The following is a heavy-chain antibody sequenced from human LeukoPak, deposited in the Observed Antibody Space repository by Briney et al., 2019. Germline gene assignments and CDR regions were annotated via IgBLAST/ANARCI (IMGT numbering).Heavy chain of an antibody. CDR2: IWQEGSEK. CDR1: GFTFSSHW. V-gene: IGHV3-7*01. CDR3: ARDQNLVSLGLDYFDY. J-gene: IGHJ4*02. D-gene: IGHD3-16*01. Sequence: GGSLRLSCAASGFTFSSHWMSWVRQAPGKGLEWVANIWQEGSEKYYVDSVKGRFTVSRDNAKNSLYLQMNSLRVEDTAVYYCARDQNLVSLGLDYFDYWGQGTLVTVSS.